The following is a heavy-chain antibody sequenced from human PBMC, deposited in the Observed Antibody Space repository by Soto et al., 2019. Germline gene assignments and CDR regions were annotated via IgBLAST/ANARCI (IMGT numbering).Heavy chain of an antibody. D-gene: IGHD3-10*01. Sequence: GESLKISCQAFEYSFPIYWISWVRQKPGRGLEWMGRIDPSDSFATYSPSFQGHVTISADKSTRTVYLEWRSLQASDTATYYCARQQSGSGNSNFDFWGQGTPVTVSS. CDR1: EYSFPIYW. CDR3: ARQQSGSGNSNFDF. CDR2: IDPSDSFA. J-gene: IGHJ4*02. V-gene: IGHV5-10-1*01.